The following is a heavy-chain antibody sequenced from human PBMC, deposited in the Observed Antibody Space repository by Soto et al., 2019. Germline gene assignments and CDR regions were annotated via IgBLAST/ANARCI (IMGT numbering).Heavy chain of an antibody. CDR2: VYYSENT. Sequence: PSETLSLTCTVSGPSISSSTYYWGWIRQPPGKGLEWIGSVYYSENTYYNPSLKSRVTISVDTSKNLFSLKLTSVTAADTAMYYCARPQFSGTYHDTFNIWGQGIMVTVS. J-gene: IGHJ3*02. CDR3: ARPQFSGTYHDTFNI. CDR1: GPSISSSTYY. V-gene: IGHV4-39*02. D-gene: IGHD1-26*01.